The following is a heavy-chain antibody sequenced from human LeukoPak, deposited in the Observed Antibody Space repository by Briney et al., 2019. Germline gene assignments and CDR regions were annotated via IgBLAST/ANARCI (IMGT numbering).Heavy chain of an antibody. Sequence: GGSLRLSCAASGFTFANAWMSWVRHPPGKGRDWVGRIQSKIDAGTSDYAAPVKGRFTISRNDSKNTRYLQINSLKSEDTGLYYCSTVIWFGELLEYWGKGMLVTVS. D-gene: IGHD3-10*01. CDR3: STVIWFGELLEY. J-gene: IGHJ4*02. V-gene: IGHV3-15*01. CDR2: IQSKIDAGTS. CDR1: GFTFANAW.